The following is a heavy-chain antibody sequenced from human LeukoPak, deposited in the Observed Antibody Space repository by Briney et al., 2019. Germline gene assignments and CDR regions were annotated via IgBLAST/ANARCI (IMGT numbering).Heavy chain of an antibody. CDR2: IGPNGAST. CDR3: VKDLTGTWSFDY. J-gene: IGHJ4*02. Sequence: GGSLRLSCTASKFTFSHYGMRWVRQAPGKGLEYVSSIGPNGASTLYADSVKGRFTISRDNSKNALYLQLTSLRLEDTALYYCVKDLTGTWSFDYWGQGTLVTVSS. V-gene: IGHV3-64D*06. D-gene: IGHD3-9*01. CDR1: KFTFSHYG.